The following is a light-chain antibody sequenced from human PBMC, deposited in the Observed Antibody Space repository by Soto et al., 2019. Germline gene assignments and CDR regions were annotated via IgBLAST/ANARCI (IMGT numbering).Light chain of an antibody. CDR3: QQYNNWPRGT. CDR2: DAS. Sequence: EIVMTQSPVTLPVSPGVRATVSCRSSQSVSSNLAWYQQKPGQAPRLLIYDASTRATGIPARFSGSGSGTEFTLTISSLQSEDFAVYYCQQYNNWPRGTFGQGTKVDIK. J-gene: IGKJ1*01. V-gene: IGKV3-15*01. CDR1: QSVSSN.